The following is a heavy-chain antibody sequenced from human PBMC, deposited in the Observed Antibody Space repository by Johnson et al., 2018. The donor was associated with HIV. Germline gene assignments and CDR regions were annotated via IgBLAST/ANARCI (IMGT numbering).Heavy chain of an antibody. D-gene: IGHD6-6*01. CDR3: AREGMYSSYQGSFDI. Sequence: VQLVESGGGLVQPGGSLRLSCAVSGFTFSSYWMHWVRQAPGKGLVWVSRINSDGSSITYADSVKGRFTISRDNSKSTLYLQMNSLRAGDTAVYYCAREGMYSSYQGSFDIWGQGTMVTVSS. J-gene: IGHJ3*02. CDR1: GFTFSSYW. CDR2: INSDGSSI. V-gene: IGHV3-74*01.